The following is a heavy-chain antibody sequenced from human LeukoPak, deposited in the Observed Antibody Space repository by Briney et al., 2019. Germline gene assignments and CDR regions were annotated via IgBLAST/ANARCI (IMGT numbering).Heavy chain of an antibody. CDR2: ISGNSSTI. V-gene: IGHV3-48*04. J-gene: IGHJ4*02. CDR1: GFTFSSYC. D-gene: IGHD1-7*01. Sequence: PGGSLRLSCAASGFTFSSYCMTWVRQAPGKGLEWVSYISGNSSTIYYADSVKGRFTISRDNARNSLYLQMNSLRAEDTAVYYCARDRDWNSGFDYWGQGTLVTVSS. CDR3: ARDRDWNSGFDY.